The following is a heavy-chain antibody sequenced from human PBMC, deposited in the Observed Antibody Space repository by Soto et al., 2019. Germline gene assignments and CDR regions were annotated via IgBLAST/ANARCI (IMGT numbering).Heavy chain of an antibody. J-gene: IGHJ4*02. CDR2: IIPIFGTA. CDR1: GGTFSSYA. CDR3: ARDRYCGGDCYSGPFDY. Sequence: SVKVSCKASGGTFSSYAISWVRQAPGQGLEWMGGIIPIFGTANYAQKFQGRVTITADESTSTAYMELSSLRSEDTAVYYCARDRYCGGDCYSGPFDYWGQGTLVTVSS. V-gene: IGHV1-69*13. D-gene: IGHD2-21*02.